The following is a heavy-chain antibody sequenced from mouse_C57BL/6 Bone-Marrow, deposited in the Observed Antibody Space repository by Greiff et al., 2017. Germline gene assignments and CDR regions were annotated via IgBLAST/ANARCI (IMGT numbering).Heavy chain of an antibody. D-gene: IGHD3-2*02. J-gene: IGHJ4*01. V-gene: IGHV5-17*01. CDR2: ISSGSSTI. CDR1: GFTFSDYG. Sequence: EVQVVESGGGLVKPGGSLKLSCAASGFTFSDYGMHWVRQAPEKGLEWVAYISSGSSTIYYADTVKGRFTISRDNAKNTLFLQMTSLRSEDTAMYYCARRGDSSGLYAMDYWGQGTSVTVSS. CDR3: ARRGDSSGLYAMDY.